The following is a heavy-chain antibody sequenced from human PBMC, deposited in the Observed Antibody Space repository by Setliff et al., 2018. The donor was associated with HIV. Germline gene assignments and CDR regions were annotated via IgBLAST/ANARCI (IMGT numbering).Heavy chain of an antibody. J-gene: IGHJ5*02. CDR3: AKDAVQVNKRWDWFDP. D-gene: IGHD6-19*01. V-gene: IGHV3-23*01. CDR2: ISGGIGADT. Sequence: GGSLRLSCAASGFTFDNYAMTWVRQAPGKGLEWVSGISGGIGADTDYADSVKGRFTISRDSSKNTLYLQMNSLRAEDTAVYYCAKDAVQVNKRWDWFDPWGQGVLVTVSS. CDR1: GFTFDNYA.